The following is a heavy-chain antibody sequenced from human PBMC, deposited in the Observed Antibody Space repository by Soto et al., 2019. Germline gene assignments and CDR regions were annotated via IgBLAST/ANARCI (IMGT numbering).Heavy chain of an antibody. D-gene: IGHD6-13*01. CDR2: IYYSGST. J-gene: IGHJ4*02. CDR1: GGSISSGDYY. CDR3: ARLHSGRWYTPFYFDY. V-gene: IGHV4-30-4*01. Sequence: PSETLSLTCTVSGGSISSGDYYWSWIRQPPGKGLEWIGYIYYSGSTYYNPSLKSRVTIPVDTSKNQFSLKRSSVTAADTAVYYCARLHSGRWYTPFYFDYWGQGTLVTVSS.